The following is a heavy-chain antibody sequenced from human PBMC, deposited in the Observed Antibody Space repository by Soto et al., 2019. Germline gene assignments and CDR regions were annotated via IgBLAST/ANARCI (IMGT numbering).Heavy chain of an antibody. Sequence: QVQLQQWGAGLLKPSETLSLTCAVYGGSFSGYYWSWIRQPPGKGLEWIGEINHSGSTNYNPSLKSRVTISVDTSKNQFSLKLSSVTAADTAVYYCARWDFDCSSTSCPWDYWGQGTLVTVSS. CDR2: INHSGST. CDR1: GGSFSGYY. V-gene: IGHV4-34*01. D-gene: IGHD2-2*01. J-gene: IGHJ4*02. CDR3: ARWDFDCSSTSCPWDY.